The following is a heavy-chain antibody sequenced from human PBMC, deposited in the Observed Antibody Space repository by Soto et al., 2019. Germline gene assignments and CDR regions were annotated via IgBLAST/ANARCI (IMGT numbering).Heavy chain of an antibody. CDR3: ARDANDFWSVSHYGMDV. D-gene: IGHD3-3*01. J-gene: IGHJ6*02. V-gene: IGHV1-18*01. CDR2: LSTYHGNT. Sequence: ASVKVSCKASGFTFTNYGIVWVRQAPGQGLEWMGWLSTYHGNTDYAQKFQGRVTMTADTATSTADMELRSLRSDDTAGYYCARDANDFWSVSHYGMDVWGHGTTVAVCS. CDR1: GFTFTNYG.